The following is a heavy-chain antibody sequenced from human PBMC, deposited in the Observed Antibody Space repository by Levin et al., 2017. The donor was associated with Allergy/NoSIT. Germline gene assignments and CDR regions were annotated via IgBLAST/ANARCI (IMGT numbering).Heavy chain of an antibody. CDR1: GFTFSSYG. V-gene: IGHV3-33*01. D-gene: IGHD5-12*01. CDR3: AREGSGGPLDY. Sequence: LSLTCAASGFTFSSYGMHWVRQAPGKGLEWVAVIWYDGSNKYYADSVKGRFTISRDNSKNTLYLQMNSLRAEDTAVYYCAREGSGGPLDYWGQGTLVTVSS. J-gene: IGHJ4*02. CDR2: IWYDGSNK.